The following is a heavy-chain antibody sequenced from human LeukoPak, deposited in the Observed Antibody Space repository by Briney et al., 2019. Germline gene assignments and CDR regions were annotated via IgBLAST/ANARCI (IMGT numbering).Heavy chain of an antibody. CDR1: GGSISSSSYC. V-gene: IGHV4-39*01. D-gene: IGHD4-17*01. Sequence: PSETLSLTCTVSGGSISSSSYCWGWIRQPPGKGLEWIVSFYCSGSTYYNPSLKSRVTISVDASKSQFSLKLSSVTAADTAVYYCARLRSPVTILYYFDYWGQGTLVTVSS. CDR2: FYCSGST. CDR3: ARLRSPVTILYYFDY. J-gene: IGHJ4*02.